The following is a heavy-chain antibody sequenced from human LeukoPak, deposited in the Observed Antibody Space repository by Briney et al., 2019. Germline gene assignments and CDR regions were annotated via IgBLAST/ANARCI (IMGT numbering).Heavy chain of an antibody. V-gene: IGHV3-21*01. CDR2: ISSSSSYI. CDR1: GFTFSSYS. Sequence: GGSLRLSCAASGFTFSSYSMNWVRQAPGRGLEWVSSISSSSSYIYYADSVKGRFTISRDNAKNSLYLQMNSLRAEDTAVYYCARVGWELAYFDYWGQGTLVTVSS. J-gene: IGHJ4*02. CDR3: ARVGWELAYFDY. D-gene: IGHD1-26*01.